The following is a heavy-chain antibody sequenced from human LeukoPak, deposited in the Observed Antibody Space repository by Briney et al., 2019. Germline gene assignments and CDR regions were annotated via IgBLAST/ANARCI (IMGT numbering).Heavy chain of an antibody. CDR2: ISPSGSYT. D-gene: IGHD5/OR15-5a*01. V-gene: IGHV3-11*05. Sequence: GESLRLSCAGSGFIFSDFYMNWIRQAPGKGLEWLAYISPSGSYTTYGDSVEGRFVISRDNTKNSVSLQMDSLRAEDTAVYFCAGDQVSAVFDYWGQGARVTV. CDR3: AGDQVSAVFDY. CDR1: GFIFSDFY. J-gene: IGHJ4*02.